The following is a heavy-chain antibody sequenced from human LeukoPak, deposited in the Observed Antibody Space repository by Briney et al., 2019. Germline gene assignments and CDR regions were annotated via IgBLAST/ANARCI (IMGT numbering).Heavy chain of an antibody. CDR1: GGSISSNDYY. CDR2: MYYSGST. CDR3: VRPGSSSWYYFDY. V-gene: IGHV4-39*07. J-gene: IGHJ4*02. Sequence: PSETLSLTCIVSGGSISSNDYYWGWIRQPPGKGLEWIGSMYYSGSTYYNPSLKSRVTISVDTSKNQFSLKLSSVTAADTAVYYCVRPGSSSWYYFDYWGQGTLVTVSS. D-gene: IGHD6-13*01.